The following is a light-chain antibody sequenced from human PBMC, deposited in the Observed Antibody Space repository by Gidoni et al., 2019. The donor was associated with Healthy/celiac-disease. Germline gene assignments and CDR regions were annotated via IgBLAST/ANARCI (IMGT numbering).Light chain of an antibody. V-gene: IGKV1-9*01. CDR1: QGISSY. CDR3: QQLNSYPPT. Sequence: DLQLIQSPSFLSASVGDRVTITCRASQGISSYLAWYQQKPGKAPKLLIYAASTLQSGVPSRFSGSGSGTEFTLTIRSLQPEDFATYYCQQLNSYPPTFGPGTKVDIK. CDR2: AAS. J-gene: IGKJ3*01.